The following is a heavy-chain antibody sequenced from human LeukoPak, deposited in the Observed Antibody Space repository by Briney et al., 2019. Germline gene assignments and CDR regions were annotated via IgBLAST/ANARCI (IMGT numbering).Heavy chain of an antibody. J-gene: IGHJ4*02. V-gene: IGHV4-4*07. Sequence: PSETLSLTCTVSGGSISSYYWSWIRQPAGKGLEWIGRIYTSGSTNYNPSLKSRVTISVDTSKNQFSLKLSSVTAADTAVYYCARPNHKDHCSSTSCYRYFDYWGQGTLVTVSS. CDR3: ARPNHKDHCSSTSCYRYFDY. CDR2: IYTSGST. CDR1: GGSISSYY. D-gene: IGHD2-2*02.